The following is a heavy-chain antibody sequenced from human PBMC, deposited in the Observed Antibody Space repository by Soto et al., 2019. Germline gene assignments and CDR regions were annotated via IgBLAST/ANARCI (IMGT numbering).Heavy chain of an antibody. Sequence: EVQLVESGGGLIQPGGALRLSCAASGFTVSSNYMSWVRQAPGKGLEWVSVIYSGGSTYDADSVKGRFTISRDNSKNTLYLQLNSLRAEDTAVYYCARDRSGQGVIDYWGQGTLVTVSS. D-gene: IGHD2-21*01. CDR1: GFTVSSNY. CDR3: ARDRSGQGVIDY. J-gene: IGHJ4*02. CDR2: IYSGGST. V-gene: IGHV3-53*01.